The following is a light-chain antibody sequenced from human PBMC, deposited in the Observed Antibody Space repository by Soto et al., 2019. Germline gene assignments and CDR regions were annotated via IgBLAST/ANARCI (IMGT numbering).Light chain of an antibody. CDR3: CSYAGSNTLV. Sequence: QSALTQPRSVSGSPGQSVTISCSGTSSDVGGYNFVSWYQQYPGKAPKLIIYDVSKRPSGVPDRFSGSKSDNTASLTISGLQAEDEADYYCCSYAGSNTLVSGGGTKLTVL. J-gene: IGLJ2*01. CDR1: SSDVGGYNF. V-gene: IGLV2-11*01. CDR2: DVS.